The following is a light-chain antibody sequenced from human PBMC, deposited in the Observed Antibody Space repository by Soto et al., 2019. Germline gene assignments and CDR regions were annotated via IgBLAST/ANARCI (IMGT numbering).Light chain of an antibody. V-gene: IGKV1-9*01. CDR2: AAS. CDR3: QQLNSYPIT. CDR1: QSIRHY. J-gene: IGKJ5*01. Sequence: DIQMTQSPSTLSASVGDRVTITCRASQSIRHYLAWYQQIPGKAPRLLIYAASTLQSGVPSRFSGSGSGTEFTLTISSLQPEDFATYYCQQLNSYPITFGQGTRLEIK.